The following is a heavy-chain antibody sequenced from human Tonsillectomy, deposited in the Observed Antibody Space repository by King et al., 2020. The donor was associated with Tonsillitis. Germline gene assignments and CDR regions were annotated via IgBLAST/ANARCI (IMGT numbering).Heavy chain of an antibody. V-gene: IGHV4-34*01. CDR1: GGSFSGYY. J-gene: IGHJ6*03. CDR2: INHSGST. Sequence: VQLQQWGAGLLKPSETLSLTCAVYGGSFSGYYWSWIRQPPGKGLEWIGEINHSGSTNYNPSLKSRVTISVDTSKNQFSLKLSSVTAADTAVYYCARGYSGRYYERGSYYYYYYMDVWGKGTTVTVSS. CDR3: ARGYSGRYYERGSYYYYYYMDV. D-gene: IGHD1-26*01.